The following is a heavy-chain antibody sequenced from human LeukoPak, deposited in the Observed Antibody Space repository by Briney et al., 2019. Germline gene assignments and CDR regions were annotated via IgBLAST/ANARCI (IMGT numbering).Heavy chain of an antibody. CDR1: GFTFSSYS. V-gene: IGHV3-21*01. D-gene: IGHD2-15*01. J-gene: IGHJ4*02. Sequence: GGSLRLSCAASGFTFSSYSMNWVRQAPGKGLEWVSSISSSSSYIYYVDSVKGRFTISRDNAKNSLYLQMNSLRAEDTAVYYCARDPLEDAYFDYWGQGTLVTVSS. CDR2: ISSSSSYI. CDR3: ARDPLEDAYFDY.